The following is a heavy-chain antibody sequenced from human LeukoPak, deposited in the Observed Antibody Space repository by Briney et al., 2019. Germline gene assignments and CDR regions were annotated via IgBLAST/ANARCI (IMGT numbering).Heavy chain of an antibody. CDR3: ASRGWESYFDY. CDR1: GGSFSGYY. CDR2: INHSGST. D-gene: IGHD6-19*01. Sequence: SETLSLTCAVYGGSFSGYYWSWIRQPPGKGLEWIGEINHSGSTNYNPSLKSRVTISVDTSKNQFSLKLSSVTAADTAAYYCASRGWESYFDYWGQGTLVTVSS. J-gene: IGHJ4*02. V-gene: IGHV4-34*01.